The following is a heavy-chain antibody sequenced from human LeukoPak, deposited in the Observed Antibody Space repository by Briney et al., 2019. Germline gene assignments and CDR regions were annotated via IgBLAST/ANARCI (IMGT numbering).Heavy chain of an antibody. V-gene: IGHV3-23*01. D-gene: IGHD6-19*01. CDR3: AKDRSGWTDYFDY. Sequence: GGSLRLSCAASGFTFSSYAMSWVRRAPGKGLEWVSAISGSGGSTYYADSVKGRFTISRDNSKNTLYLQMNSLRAEDTAVYYCAKDRSGWTDYFDYWGQGTLVTVSS. CDR2: ISGSGGST. J-gene: IGHJ4*02. CDR1: GFTFSSYA.